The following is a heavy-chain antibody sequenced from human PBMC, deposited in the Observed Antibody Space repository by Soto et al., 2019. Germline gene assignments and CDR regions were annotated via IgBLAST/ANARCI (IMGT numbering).Heavy chain of an antibody. CDR1: GGTFSSYA. V-gene: IGHV1-69*13. CDR3: ARHDCISSSCYYYYYYSMDV. J-gene: IGHJ6*02. CDR2: IIPIFDTA. D-gene: IGHD2-2*01. Sequence: ASVKVSCKTSGGTFSSYAISWVRQAPGQGLEWMGGIIPIFDTANYAQKFQSRVTITADESTSTAYMELSSLRSEDTAVYYCARHDCISSSCYYYYYYSMDVWGQGTTVNVSS.